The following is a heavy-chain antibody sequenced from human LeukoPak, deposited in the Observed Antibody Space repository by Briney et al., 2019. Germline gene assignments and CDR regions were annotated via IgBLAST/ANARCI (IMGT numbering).Heavy chain of an antibody. V-gene: IGHV1-8*01. J-gene: IGHJ4*02. CDR3: ARRIAAAGTDHFLAY. D-gene: IGHD6-13*01. CDR1: GYTFTSYD. Sequence: GASVKVSCKASGYTFTSYDINWVRQATGQGLEWMGWMNPNSGNTGYAQKFKGRVTMTRNTSIGTAYMELSSLRSEDTAVYYCARRIAAAGTDHFLAYGGQGTLVTVSS. CDR2: MNPNSGNT.